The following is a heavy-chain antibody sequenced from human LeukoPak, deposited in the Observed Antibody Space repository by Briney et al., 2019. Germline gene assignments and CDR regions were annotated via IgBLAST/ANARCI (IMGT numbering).Heavy chain of an antibody. CDR2: IYPGDSDT. CDR1: GYSFTSYW. V-gene: IGHV5-51*01. Sequence: GESLKISCKGSGYSFTSYWIGWVRQMPGKGLEWMGIIYPGDSDTRYSPSFQGQVTISADKSISTAYLQWSSLKASDTAMYYCARRSKYCSSTSCYSLYNWFAPGGQGTRVTVPS. J-gene: IGHJ5*02. D-gene: IGHD2-2*01. CDR3: ARRSKYCSSTSCYSLYNWFAP.